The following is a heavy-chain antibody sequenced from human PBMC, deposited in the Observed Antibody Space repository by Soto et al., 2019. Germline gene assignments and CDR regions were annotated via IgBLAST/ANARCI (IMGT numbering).Heavy chain of an antibody. V-gene: IGHV4-34*01. CDR1: GGSFSGYY. Sequence: QVQLQQWGAGLLKPSETLSLTCAVYGGSFSGYYWSWIRQPPGKGLEWIGEINHSGSTNYNPSLKSRGTISVDTSKNQFSLKLSSVTAADTAVYYCARVTGCSGGSCRFHWFDPWGQGTLVTVSS. J-gene: IGHJ5*02. D-gene: IGHD2-15*01. CDR3: ARVTGCSGGSCRFHWFDP. CDR2: INHSGST.